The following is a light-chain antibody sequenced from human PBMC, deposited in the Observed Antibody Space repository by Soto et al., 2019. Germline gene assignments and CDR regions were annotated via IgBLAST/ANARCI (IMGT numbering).Light chain of an antibody. J-gene: IGKJ1*01. CDR1: QSLLHSNGYNY. CDR3: MQPLENFRT. CDR2: LGS. Sequence: DIVMTQSPLSLPVTPGEPASISCRSSQSLLHSNGYNYLDWYLQKPGQSPQLLIYLGSNRASGVPDRFGGSGSDTYFTLEISRVEADDVGVYYCMQPLENFRTFGQGTKVDIK. V-gene: IGKV2-28*01.